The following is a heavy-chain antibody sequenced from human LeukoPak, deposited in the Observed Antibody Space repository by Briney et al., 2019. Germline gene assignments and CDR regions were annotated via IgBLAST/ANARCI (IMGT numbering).Heavy chain of an antibody. CDR1: GYTFTSYG. D-gene: IGHD1-26*01. CDR2: ISAYNGDT. V-gene: IGHV1-18*01. CDR3: ASSIGSGGFDAFDI. J-gene: IGHJ3*02. Sequence: ASVKVSCKASGYTFTSYGISWVRQAPGQGLEWMGWISAYNGDTNYAQKLQGRVTMTTDTSTSTAYMELRSLRSDDTAVYYCASSIGSGGFDAFDIWGQGTMVTVSS.